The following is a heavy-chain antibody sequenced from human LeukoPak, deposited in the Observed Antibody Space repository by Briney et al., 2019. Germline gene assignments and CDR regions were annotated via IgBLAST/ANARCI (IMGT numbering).Heavy chain of an antibody. Sequence: ASVKVSCKASGYTFTGYYMHWVRQAPGQGLEWMGWINPNSGGTNYAQKFQGRVTMTRDTSIGTAHMELSRLRSDDTAVYYCARGLGPPTPFDYWGQGTLVTVSS. CDR2: INPNSGGT. J-gene: IGHJ4*02. CDR1: GYTFTGYY. D-gene: IGHD3-22*01. V-gene: IGHV1-2*02. CDR3: ARGLGPPTPFDY.